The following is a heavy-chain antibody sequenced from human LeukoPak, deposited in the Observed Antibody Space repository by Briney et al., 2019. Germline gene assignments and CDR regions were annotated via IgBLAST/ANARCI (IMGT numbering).Heavy chain of an antibody. V-gene: IGHV3-23*01. D-gene: IGHD1-1*01. J-gene: IGHJ3*02. CDR1: GFTFRSYD. Sequence: GGSLRLSCAASGFTFRSYDMSWVRQAPGKGLEWVSGMSRTGATTYYADTVKGRFTITRDNSNNTLYLQLSSLRAEDTAIHSCAQVSYNSDYLEALGAFHIWGQGTMVTVSS. CDR2: MSRTGATT. CDR3: AQVSYNSDYLEALGAFHI.